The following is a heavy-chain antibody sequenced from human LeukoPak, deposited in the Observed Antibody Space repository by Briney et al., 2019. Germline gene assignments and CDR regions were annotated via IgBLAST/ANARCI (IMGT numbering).Heavy chain of an antibody. CDR3: AKALRARPLGYCSSTSCYLDY. D-gene: IGHD2-2*01. CDR1: GFTFSSYG. J-gene: IGHJ4*02. CDR2: ISYDGSNK. V-gene: IGHV3-30*18. Sequence: GRSLRLSCAASGFTFSSYGMRWVRQAPGKGLEWVAVISYDGSNKYYADSVKGRFTISRDNSKNTLYLLMNSLRAEDTAVYYCAKALRARPLGYCSSTSCYLDYWGQGTLVTVSS.